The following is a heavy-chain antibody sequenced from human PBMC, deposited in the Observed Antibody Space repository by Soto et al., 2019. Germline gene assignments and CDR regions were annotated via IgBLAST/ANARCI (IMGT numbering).Heavy chain of an antibody. J-gene: IGHJ4*02. CDR3: VKHQVSLVRGISPFDY. CDR1: GFTFTTYS. Sequence: SLRLSCAASGFTFTTYSMNWVRQAPGKGLEWVSYVSSSGAFTYHADSVRGRLTISRDNSKNTVYLQMNSLRAEDTAVYYCVKHQVSLVRGISPFDYWGQGALVTVSS. V-gene: IGHV3-23*01. D-gene: IGHD3-10*01. CDR2: VSSSGAFT.